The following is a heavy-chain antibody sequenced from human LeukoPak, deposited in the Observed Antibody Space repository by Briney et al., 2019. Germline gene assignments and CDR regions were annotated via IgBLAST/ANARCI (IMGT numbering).Heavy chain of an antibody. V-gene: IGHV3-30*02. CDR3: AKEYCSSTSCYVGWYGD. CDR1: GFTFSSYG. Sequence: GGSLRLSCAASGFTFSSYGMHWVRQAPGKGLEWVAFIRYDGSNKYYADSVKGRFTISRDNSKNTLYLQMNSLRAEDTAVYYCAKEYCSSTSCYVGWYGDWGQGTLVTVSS. CDR2: IRYDGSNK. J-gene: IGHJ4*02. D-gene: IGHD2-2*01.